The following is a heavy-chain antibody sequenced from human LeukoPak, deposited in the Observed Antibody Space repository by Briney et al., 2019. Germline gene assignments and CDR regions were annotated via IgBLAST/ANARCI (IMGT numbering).Heavy chain of an antibody. D-gene: IGHD3-22*01. Sequence: SETLSLTCTVTGGSISSSSYYWRWIRQPPGKGLEWIASIYYSGSTYYNPALKSRVTISVDTSKNQFSLKLSSVTAADTAVYYCARQGGSYYYDSSGQRFDPWGQGTLVTVSS. V-gene: IGHV4-39*01. CDR2: IYYSGST. J-gene: IGHJ5*02. CDR3: ARQGGSYYYDSSGQRFDP. CDR1: GGSISSSSYY.